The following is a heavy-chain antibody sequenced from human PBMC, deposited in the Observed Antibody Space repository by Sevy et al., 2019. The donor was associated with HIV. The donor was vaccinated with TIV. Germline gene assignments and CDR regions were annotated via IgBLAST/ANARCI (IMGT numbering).Heavy chain of an antibody. D-gene: IGHD3-16*01. CDR3: GRTSPRGGFDY. CDR2: INPSDVST. CDR1: GYTFTNYY. J-gene: IGHJ4*02. Sequence: ASVKVSCKASGYTFTNYYMHWVRQAPGQGLEWMGIINPSDVSTIYAQKFQGRVTMTRDTSTSTVYMELSSLRSDDTAVYYCGRTSPRGGFDYWGREPWSPSPQ. V-gene: IGHV1-46*03.